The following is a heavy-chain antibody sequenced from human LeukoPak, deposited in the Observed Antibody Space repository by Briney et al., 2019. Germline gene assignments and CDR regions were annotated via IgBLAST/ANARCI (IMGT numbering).Heavy chain of an antibody. Sequence: GGSLRLSCAASGFTVSSSYMSWVRQAPGKGLEWVSVIYSGGSTYYADSVKGRFTISRDNSKNTLYLQMNSLSAEDTAVYYCARAGLFDAFDIWGQGTLVTVSS. D-gene: IGHD2-21*01. CDR1: GFTVSSSY. CDR2: IYSGGST. V-gene: IGHV3-53*01. J-gene: IGHJ3*02. CDR3: ARAGLFDAFDI.